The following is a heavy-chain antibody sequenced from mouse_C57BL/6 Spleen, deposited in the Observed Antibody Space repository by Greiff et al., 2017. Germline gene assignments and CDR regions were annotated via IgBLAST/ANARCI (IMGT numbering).Heavy chain of an antibody. CDR3: ARSVRRFYYFDY. CDR1: GYTFTSYW. D-gene: IGHD2-14*01. Sequence: QVQLQQPGAELVKPGASVKLSCKASGYTFTSYWMHWVKQRPGRGLEWIGRIDPISGGTKYNEKVKSKATLTVDKSSSTAYMQLSSLTSEDSAVYFCARSVRRFYYFDYRGQGTTLTVAS. V-gene: IGHV1-72*01. J-gene: IGHJ2*01. CDR2: IDPISGGT.